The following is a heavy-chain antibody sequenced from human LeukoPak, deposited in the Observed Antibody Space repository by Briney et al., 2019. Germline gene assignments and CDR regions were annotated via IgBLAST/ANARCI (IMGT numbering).Heavy chain of an antibody. D-gene: IGHD2-8*01. CDR2: ISSGSSTI. CDR1: GFTFSSSS. CDR3: ASQYCTNGVCYWDY. J-gene: IGHJ4*02. Sequence: GGSLRLSCAASGFTFSSSSMNWVRQAPGKGLEWVSYISSGSSTICYADSVKGRFTISRDNAKNSLYLQMNSLRAEDTAVYYCASQYCTNGVCYWDYWGQGTLVTVSS. V-gene: IGHV3-48*01.